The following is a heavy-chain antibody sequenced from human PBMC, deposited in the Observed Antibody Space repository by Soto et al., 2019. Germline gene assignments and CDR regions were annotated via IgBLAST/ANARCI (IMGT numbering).Heavy chain of an antibody. CDR2: INHSGST. CDR3: ARVDDSSGPHAFDI. Sequence: PSETLSLTCAVYGGSFSGYYWSWIRQPPGKGLEWIGEINHSGSTNYNPSLKSRVTISVDTSKNQFSLKLSSVTAADTAVYYCARVDDSSGPHAFDIWGQGTMVTVSS. J-gene: IGHJ3*02. D-gene: IGHD3-22*01. CDR1: GGSFSGYY. V-gene: IGHV4-34*01.